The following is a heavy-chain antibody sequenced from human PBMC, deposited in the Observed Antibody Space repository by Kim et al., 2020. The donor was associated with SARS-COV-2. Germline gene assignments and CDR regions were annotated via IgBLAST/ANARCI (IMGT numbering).Heavy chain of an antibody. V-gene: IGHV3-21*01. D-gene: IGHD3-22*01. CDR1: GFTFSAYN. CDR3: ARDMVDFYDRSALYYGFDY. CDR2: ISPESDYI. J-gene: IGHJ4*02. Sequence: GGSLRLSCAASGFTFSAYNINWIRQAPGKGLEWVSSISPESDYIFYADSVKGRFTISRDNAKNSLYLQMNSLRAEDTAVYYCARDMVDFYDRSALYYGFDYWGQGALVTVS.